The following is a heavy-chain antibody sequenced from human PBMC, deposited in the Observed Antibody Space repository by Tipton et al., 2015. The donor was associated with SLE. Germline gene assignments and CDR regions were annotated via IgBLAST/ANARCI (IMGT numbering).Heavy chain of an antibody. Sequence: TLSLTCTVSGGSISSGSYYWSWIRQPAGKGLEWIGRIYTSGSTNYNPSLKSRVTISVDTSKNQFSLKLSSVTAADTAVYYCARGDYDFWSGPRYWFDPWGQGTLVTVSS. V-gene: IGHV4-61*02. D-gene: IGHD3-3*01. CDR1: GGSISSGSYY. J-gene: IGHJ5*02. CDR3: ARGDYDFWSGPRYWFDP. CDR2: IYTSGST.